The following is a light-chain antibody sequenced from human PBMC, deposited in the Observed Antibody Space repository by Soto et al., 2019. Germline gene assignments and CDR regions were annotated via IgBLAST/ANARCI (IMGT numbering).Light chain of an antibody. CDR3: GSYTSSSTLVV. CDR1: SSDVGGYNY. V-gene: IGLV2-14*01. Sequence: QSALTQPASVSGSPGQSITISCTGTSSDVGGYNYVSWYQRHPGKAPKLMIYDVSNRPSGVSNRFSGSKSGNTASLTISGLQVEDEADYYCGSYTSSSTLVVFGGGTKVTVL. CDR2: DVS. J-gene: IGLJ2*01.